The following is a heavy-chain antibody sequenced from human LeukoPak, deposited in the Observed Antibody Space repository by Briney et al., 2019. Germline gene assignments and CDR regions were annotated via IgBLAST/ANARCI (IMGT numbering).Heavy chain of an antibody. CDR3: AREAREAYCGGDCYPSQFDY. CDR1: GFTFSSYS. CDR2: ISSSSSYI. D-gene: IGHD2-21*02. J-gene: IGHJ4*02. V-gene: IGHV3-21*01. Sequence: GGSLRLSCAASGFTFSSYSMNWVRQAPGKGLEWVSSISSSSSYIYYADSVKGRFTISRDNAKNSLYLQMNSLRAEDTAVYYRAREAREAYCGGDCYPSQFDYRGQGTLVTVSS.